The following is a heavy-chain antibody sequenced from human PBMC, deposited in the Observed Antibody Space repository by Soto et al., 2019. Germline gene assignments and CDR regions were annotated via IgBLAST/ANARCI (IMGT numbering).Heavy chain of an antibody. Sequence: SETLSLTCAVSGGSISSGGYSWSWIRQPPGKGLEWIGYIYHSGSTYYNPSLESRVTISVDRSKNQFSLKLSSVTAADTAVYYCAARDSSGYSAFDIWGQGTMVTVSS. CDR3: AARDSSGYSAFDI. V-gene: IGHV4-30-2*01. CDR1: GGSISSGGYS. D-gene: IGHD3-22*01. CDR2: IYHSGST. J-gene: IGHJ3*02.